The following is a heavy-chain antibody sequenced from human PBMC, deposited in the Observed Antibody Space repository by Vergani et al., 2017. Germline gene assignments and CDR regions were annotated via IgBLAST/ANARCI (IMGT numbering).Heavy chain of an antibody. D-gene: IGHD6-6*01. CDR1: GGSMSIYY. CDR3: ARGIAARYYYYMDV. V-gene: IGHV4-59*01. CDR2: IYYSGST. J-gene: IGHJ6*03. Sequence: QVQLQESGPGLVKPSETLSLTCTVSGGSMSIYYWSWIRQPPGKGLGWIGYIYYSGSTNYNPSLKSRVTISVDTSKNQFSLKLSSVTAADTAVYYCARGIAARYYYYMDVWGKGTTVTVSS.